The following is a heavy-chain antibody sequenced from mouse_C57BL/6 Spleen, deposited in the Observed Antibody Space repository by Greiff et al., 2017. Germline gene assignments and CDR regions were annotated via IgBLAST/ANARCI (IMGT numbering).Heavy chain of an antibody. J-gene: IGHJ2*01. CDR2: IHPNSGST. CDR3: AREGYGSIFDY. Sequence: QVQLQQPGAELVKPGASVKLSCKASGYTFTSYWMHWVKQRPGQGLEWIGMIHPNSGSTNYNEKFKSKATLTVDKSSSTAYMQLSSLTSEDSAVYYCAREGYGSIFDYWGQGTTLTVSS. V-gene: IGHV1-64*01. CDR1: GYTFTSYW. D-gene: IGHD1-1*01.